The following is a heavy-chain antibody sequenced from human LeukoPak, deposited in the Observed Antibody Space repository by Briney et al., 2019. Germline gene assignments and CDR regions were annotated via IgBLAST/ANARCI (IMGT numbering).Heavy chain of an antibody. V-gene: IGHV4-4*07. CDR2: IYTSGSI. CDR3: ARETGPYYSYYMDV. D-gene: IGHD4-11*01. J-gene: IGHJ6*03. Sequence: TETLSLTCTVSGSSISSYYWSWIRQPAGKGLEWIGRIYTSGSINYSPSLKSRVTISVDKSNNQFSLKLSSVTAADTAVYYCARETGPYYSYYMDVWGKGTTVTVSS. CDR1: GSSISSYY.